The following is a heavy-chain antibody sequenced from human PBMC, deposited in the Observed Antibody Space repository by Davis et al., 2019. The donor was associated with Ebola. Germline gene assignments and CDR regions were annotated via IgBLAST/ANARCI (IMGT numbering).Heavy chain of an antibody. CDR3: ARGRRGYSYGFRFWFDP. CDR2: INHSGST. CDR1: GGSISSSNW. Sequence: GSLRLSCAVSGGSISSSNWWSWVRQPPGKGLEWIGEINHSGSTNYNPSLKSRVTISVDTSKNQFSLKLSSVTAADTAVYYCARGRRGYSYGFRFWFDPWGQGTLVTVSS. D-gene: IGHD5-18*01. J-gene: IGHJ5*02. V-gene: IGHV4-4*02.